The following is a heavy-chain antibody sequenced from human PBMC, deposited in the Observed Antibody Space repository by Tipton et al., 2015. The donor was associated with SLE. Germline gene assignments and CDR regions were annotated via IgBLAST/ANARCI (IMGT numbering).Heavy chain of an antibody. CDR1: GGSFSGYD. D-gene: IGHD3-3*01. J-gene: IGHJ4*02. CDR3: ARVGFWSGYSIDYFDY. Sequence: TLSLTCAVYGGSFSGYDWSWIRQPPKKGLEWIGEVNHTGSTNYNPSLKSRVTISVDTSKNQFSLKLSSVTAADTAVYYCARVGFWSGYSIDYFDYWGQGTLVTVSS. V-gene: IGHV4-34*01. CDR2: VNHTGST.